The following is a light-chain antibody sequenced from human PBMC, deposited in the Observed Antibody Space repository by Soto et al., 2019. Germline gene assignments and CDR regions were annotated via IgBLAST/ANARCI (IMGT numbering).Light chain of an antibody. J-gene: IGKJ3*01. V-gene: IGKV1D-12*01. CDR3: LQATSLPFT. CDR2: SAS. Sequence: DIQMTQSPSSVTASVGDRVTITCRASQSITNSLAWYQQKPGKAPRLLIYSASSLQSGVPSRFSGSGSGTDFTLTINSLQPEDFATYYCLQATSLPFTFGPGTKVDLK. CDR1: QSITNS.